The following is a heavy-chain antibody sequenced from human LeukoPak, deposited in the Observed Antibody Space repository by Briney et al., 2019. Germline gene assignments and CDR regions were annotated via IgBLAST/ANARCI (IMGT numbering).Heavy chain of an antibody. Sequence: ASVKVSCKASGYTFTSYYMHWVRQAPGQGLEWMGIINPSGGSTSYAQKFQGRVTMTRDTSTSTVYMELSSLRSEDTAVYYCARDGWAAAGDGGDAFDIWGQGTMVTVSS. D-gene: IGHD6-13*01. V-gene: IGHV1-46*01. CDR3: ARDGWAAAGDGGDAFDI. J-gene: IGHJ3*02. CDR2: INPSGGST. CDR1: GYTFTSYY.